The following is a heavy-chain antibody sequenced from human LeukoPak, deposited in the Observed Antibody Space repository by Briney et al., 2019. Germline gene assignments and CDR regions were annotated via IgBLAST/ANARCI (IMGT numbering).Heavy chain of an antibody. CDR2: TYYRSKWYN. V-gene: IGHV6-1*01. CDR3: ARKFSSSWYDALDI. D-gene: IGHD3-22*01. CDR1: GDTVSSNSAA. Sequence: QTLSLTCAISGDTVSSNSAAWNWIRQSPSRGLEWLGRTYYRSKWYNDYAISVRSRMTINPDTSKNQFSLQLNSVTPEDTAVYFCARKFSSSWYDALDIWGQGTMVTVSS. J-gene: IGHJ3*02.